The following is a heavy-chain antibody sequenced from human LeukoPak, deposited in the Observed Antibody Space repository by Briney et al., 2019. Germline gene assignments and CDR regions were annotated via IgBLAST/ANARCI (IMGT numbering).Heavy chain of an antibody. CDR3: ARVTMIVVVTPKYYFDY. D-gene: IGHD3-22*01. J-gene: IGHJ4*02. V-gene: IGHV4-34*01. Sequence: PSETLSLTCAVYGGTFSGYYWSWIRQPPGKRLEWVGESNDSGGTNYNPSLKSRVTISADKSKNQVSLRLTSVTAADTAVYYCARVTMIVVVTPKYYFDYWGQGTLVTVSS. CDR1: GGTFSGYY. CDR2: SNDSGGT.